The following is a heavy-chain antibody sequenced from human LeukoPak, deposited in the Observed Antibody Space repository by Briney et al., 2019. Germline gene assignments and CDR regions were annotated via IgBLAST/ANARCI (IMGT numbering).Heavy chain of an antibody. D-gene: IGHD3-22*01. Sequence: GASVKVPCKASGYTFTSYGISWVRQAPGQGLEWMGWISAYNGNTNYAQKLQGRVTMTTDTSTSTAYMELRSLRSDDTAVYYCARVSTMIVVVEESWFDPWGQGTLVTVSS. V-gene: IGHV1-18*01. CDR1: GYTFTSYG. CDR2: ISAYNGNT. J-gene: IGHJ5*02. CDR3: ARVSTMIVVVEESWFDP.